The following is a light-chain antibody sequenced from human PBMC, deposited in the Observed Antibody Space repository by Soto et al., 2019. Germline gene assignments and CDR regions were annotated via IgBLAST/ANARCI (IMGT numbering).Light chain of an antibody. V-gene: IGKV4-1*01. CDR2: WSS. CDR3: QQYYTTPIT. Sequence: DIVMTQSPDSLAVSLGERATMKCESSQSILYGSGNKNSLAWYQQKPGQPPKLLIYWSSTRESGVPDRFTGSGSGTDFTLTIASLQAEDVAVYYCQQYYTTPITFGQGTRLEIE. CDR1: QSILYGSGNKNS. J-gene: IGKJ5*01.